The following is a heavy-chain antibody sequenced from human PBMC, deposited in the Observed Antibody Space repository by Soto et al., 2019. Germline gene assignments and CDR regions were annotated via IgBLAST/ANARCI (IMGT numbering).Heavy chain of an antibody. CDR2: IYYSGST. CDR3: ARLNTVGPTPEY. J-gene: IGHJ4*02. D-gene: IGHD1-26*01. V-gene: IGHV4-59*12. CDR1: GGSISSYY. Sequence: PSETLSLTCTVSGGSISSYYWSWIRQPPGKGLEWIGYIYYSGSTNYNPSLKSRVTISVDTSRNQFSLNLSSVTAADTAIYYCARLNTVGPTPEYWSQGTLVTVSS.